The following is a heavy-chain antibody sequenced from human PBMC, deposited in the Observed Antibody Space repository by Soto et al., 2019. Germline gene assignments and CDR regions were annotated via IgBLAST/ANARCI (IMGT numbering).Heavy chain of an antibody. CDR1: GFTFKLYY. CDR3: ARFGDYVM. D-gene: IGHD4-17*01. CDR2: ITRDGSGT. V-gene: IGHV3-74*03. J-gene: IGHJ4*02. Sequence: DVQLVESGGGLVQPGGSLRLSCVTSGFTFKLYYMHWVRQSPVRGLEWVSVITRDGSGTQYADSVRGRFTMSRDNDKNTLYLQLNSLRAEDTAVYYCARFGDYVMWGQGTLVTVSS.